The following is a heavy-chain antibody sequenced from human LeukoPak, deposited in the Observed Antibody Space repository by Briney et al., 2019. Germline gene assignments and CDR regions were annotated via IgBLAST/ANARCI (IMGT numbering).Heavy chain of an antibody. J-gene: IGHJ4*02. V-gene: IGHV3-23*01. CDR1: GFTFSSYA. D-gene: IGHD1-26*01. CDR3: AAKGNGYTGIYVFAH. CDR2: ISGSGGST. Sequence: GGPLRLSCAASGFTFSSYAMSWVRQAPGKGLEWVSAISGSGGSTYYSDSVKGRFTISRDISKNSLYLQMNSLRAEDTAVYYCAAKGNGYTGIYVFAHWGQGTLVTVSS.